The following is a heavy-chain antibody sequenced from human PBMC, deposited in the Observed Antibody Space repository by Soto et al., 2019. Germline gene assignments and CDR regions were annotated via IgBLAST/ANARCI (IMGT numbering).Heavy chain of an antibody. Sequence: GESLKISCAASGFTFSDYYMSWIRQAPGKGLEWVSYISSSGSTIYYADSVKGRFTISRDNAKNSLYLQMNSLRAEDTAVYYCARDRYGDYGAFDIWGQGTMVTVSS. CDR1: GFTFSDYY. D-gene: IGHD4-17*01. V-gene: IGHV3-11*01. CDR2: ISSSGSTI. J-gene: IGHJ3*02. CDR3: ARDRYGDYGAFDI.